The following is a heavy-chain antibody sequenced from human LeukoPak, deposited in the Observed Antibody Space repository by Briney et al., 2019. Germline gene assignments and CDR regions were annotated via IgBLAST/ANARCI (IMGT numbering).Heavy chain of an antibody. CDR1: GFTFSSYW. V-gene: IGHV3-7*03. J-gene: IGHJ4*02. CDR2: IKQDGSEK. Sequence: GGSLRLSCAASGFTFSSYWMSWVRQAPGKGLEWVADIKQDGSEKYYVDSVKGRFTISRDNAKNSLYLQMNSLRAEDTAVYYCARAETHATMVRGALGYWGQGTLVTVSS. D-gene: IGHD3-10*01. CDR3: ARAETHATMVRGALGY.